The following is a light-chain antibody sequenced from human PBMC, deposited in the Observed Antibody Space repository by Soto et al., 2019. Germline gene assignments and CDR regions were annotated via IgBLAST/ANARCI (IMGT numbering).Light chain of an antibody. V-gene: IGKV3-20*01. CDR2: GAS. Sequence: LTQSPCTLSLAPGERATLSCRASQSVSSSNLAWYQQKPGQAPRLLIYGASSRATGVPARFSGSGSGTDFTLTISSLEPEDFAVYYCQQYGSSPVTFGQGTKVDIK. CDR1: QSVSSSN. CDR3: QQYGSSPVT. J-gene: IGKJ1*01.